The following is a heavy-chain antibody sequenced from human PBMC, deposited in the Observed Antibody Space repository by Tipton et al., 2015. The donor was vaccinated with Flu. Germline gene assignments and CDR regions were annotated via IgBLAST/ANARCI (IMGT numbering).Heavy chain of an antibody. Sequence: LSLTCTVSGVSITSDYWSWIRQSPGKGLEWTEYVYYSGGHNEYNPFLKSRVTILADTSKNHYSLKLTSVTAADTDVYYCASGKSRYGYAYYYGMDVWGQGTTVTVSS. V-gene: IGHV4-59*01. J-gene: IGHJ6*02. D-gene: IGHD5-18*01. CDR3: ASGKSRYGYAYYYGMDV. CDR2: VYYSGGH. CDR1: GVSITSDY.